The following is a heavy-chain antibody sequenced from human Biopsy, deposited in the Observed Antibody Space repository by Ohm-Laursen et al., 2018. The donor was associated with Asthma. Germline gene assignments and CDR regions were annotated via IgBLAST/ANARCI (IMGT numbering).Heavy chain of an antibody. Sequence: VKISCNSLGGTFNTYVIGWVRQAPGQGLEWMGGINSVFGTTTYPQKFQDRVTITADDSTSTVYMELSSLRFEDTAVYYCARKAGSCISRTCYSLDFWGQGTLVTVSS. V-gene: IGHV1-69*13. CDR1: GGTFNTYV. J-gene: IGHJ4*02. D-gene: IGHD2-2*01. CDR3: ARKAGSCISRTCYSLDF. CDR2: INSVFGTT.